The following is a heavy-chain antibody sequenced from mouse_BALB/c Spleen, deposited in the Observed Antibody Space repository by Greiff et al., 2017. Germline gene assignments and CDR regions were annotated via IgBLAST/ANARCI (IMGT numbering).Heavy chain of an antibody. V-gene: IGHV1-69*02. CDR2: IDPSDSYT. J-gene: IGHJ2*01. CDR3: ARETARATLDFDY. Sequence: QVQLQQSGAELVKPGASVKLSCKASGYTFTSYWMHWVKQRPGQGLEWIGEIDPSDSYTNYNQKFKGKATLTVDKSSSTAYMQLSSLTSEDSAVYYCARETARATLDFDYWGQGTTLTVSS. D-gene: IGHD3-2*01. CDR1: GYTFTSYW.